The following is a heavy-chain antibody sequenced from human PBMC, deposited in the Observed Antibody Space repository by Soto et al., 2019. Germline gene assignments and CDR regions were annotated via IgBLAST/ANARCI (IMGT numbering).Heavy chain of an antibody. V-gene: IGHV1-18*01. CDR3: XXDXXXXXXXGXY. CDR1: GYTFTSYG. Sequence: QVQLVQSGAEVKKPGASVKVSCKASGYTFTSYGISWXXQAXXXGLEWMGWISAYNGNTNYAQKLQGRVTMTTDTXXXXXXXXXXXXXXXXXXXXXXXXDXXXXXXXGXYWGQGTLVTVSS. J-gene: IGHJ4*02. CDR2: ISAYNGNT.